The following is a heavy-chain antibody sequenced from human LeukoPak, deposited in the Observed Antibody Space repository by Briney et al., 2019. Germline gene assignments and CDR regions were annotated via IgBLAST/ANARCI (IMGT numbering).Heavy chain of an antibody. J-gene: IGHJ4*02. Sequence: RRSWGDSGLTGSSYWMSWVRKAQGKRLEWVANIKQDGSEKYYVDSVKGRFTISRDNAKNSLYLQMNRLRAEDTAVYYCARDGYYYDSDPGFDYWGQGTLVTVSS. CDR1: GLTGSSYW. V-gene: IGHV3-7*01. CDR3: ARDGYYYDSDPGFDY. D-gene: IGHD3-22*01. CDR2: IKQDGSEK.